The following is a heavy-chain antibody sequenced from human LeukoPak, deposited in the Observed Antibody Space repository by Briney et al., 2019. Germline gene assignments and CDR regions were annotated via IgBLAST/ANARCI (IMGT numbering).Heavy chain of an antibody. D-gene: IGHD5-18*01. V-gene: IGHV3-23*01. Sequence: GGSLRLSCAASGFTFGSHAMYWVRQAPGKGLEWVAGIFGSGGSPHYADSVKGRFTISRDNSRNAVYLQINSLRAEDTAVYYCGKTTVGYSSGQKPAWPVDYWGQGTLVTVSS. CDR1: GFTFGSHA. J-gene: IGHJ4*02. CDR2: IFGSGGSP. CDR3: GKTTVGYSSGQKPAWPVDY.